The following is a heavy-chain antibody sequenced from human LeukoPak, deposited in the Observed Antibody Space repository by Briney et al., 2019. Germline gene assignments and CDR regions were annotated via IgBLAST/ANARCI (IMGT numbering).Heavy chain of an antibody. D-gene: IGHD3-10*01. Sequence: GGSLRLSCAASGFTFTSYRMTWVRQAPGKGLEWVSAISASGGNTYSADSVEGRFTISRDNSKNTVYLQMNSLTAEDTAVYYCAKDREVRGYYGLDVWGQRTTVTVSS. J-gene: IGHJ6*02. CDR2: ISASGGNT. V-gene: IGHV3-23*01. CDR1: GFTFTSYR. CDR3: AKDREVRGYYGLDV.